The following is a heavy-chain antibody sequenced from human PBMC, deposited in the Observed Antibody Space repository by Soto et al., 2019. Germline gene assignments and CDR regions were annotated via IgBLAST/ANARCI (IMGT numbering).Heavy chain of an antibody. D-gene: IGHD2-15*01. CDR3: AKGDIVVVVAATEDWFDP. CDR1: GFTFSSYG. V-gene: IGHV3-30*18. CDR2: ISYDGSNK. Sequence: QVQLVESGGGVVQPGRSLRLSCAASGFTFSSYGMHWVRQAPGKGLGWVAVISYDGSNKYYADSVKGRFTISRDNSKNTLYLQMNSLRAEDTAVYYCAKGDIVVVVAATEDWFDPWGQGTLVTVSS. J-gene: IGHJ5*02.